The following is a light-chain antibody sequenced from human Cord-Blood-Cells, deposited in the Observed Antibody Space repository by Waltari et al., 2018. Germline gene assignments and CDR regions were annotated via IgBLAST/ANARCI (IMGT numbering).Light chain of an antibody. CDR2: DVS. J-gene: IGLJ2*01. CDR1: SRDVGGYNY. Sequence: SALTQPRSVSGSPGPSGTTPCTGTSRDVGGYNYVSWYQQHPGKAPKLMIYDVSKRPSGVPDRFSGSKSGNTASLTISGLQAEDEADYYCCSYAGSYNWVFGGGTKLTVL. CDR3: CSYAGSYNWV. V-gene: IGLV2-11*01.